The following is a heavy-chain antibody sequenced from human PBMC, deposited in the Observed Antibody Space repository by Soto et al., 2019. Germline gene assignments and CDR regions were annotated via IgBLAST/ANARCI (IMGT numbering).Heavy chain of an antibody. J-gene: IGHJ4*02. CDR2: ISYDGRDE. Sequence: QVQLVESGGGVVPPGRSLRLSCAASGFTFDNYDMDWVRQAPGKGLEWVAVISYDGRDEDYGDSVKGRFIISRDNSKNMVYLQMNSLRVEDTAIYYWAKEFGFREPHFASWGQGKRVNVSS. V-gene: IGHV3-30*18. CDR3: AKEFGFREPHFAS. D-gene: IGHD3-10*01. CDR1: GFTFDNYD.